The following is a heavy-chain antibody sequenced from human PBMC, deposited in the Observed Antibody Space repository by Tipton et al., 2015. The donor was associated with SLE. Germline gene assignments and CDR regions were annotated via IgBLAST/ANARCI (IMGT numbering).Heavy chain of an antibody. Sequence: TLSLTCAVSGGSFRGYYWSCIRQPPGKGLGWIGEINHSGSTNYNPSLKSRATISVDTSKNQFSLKLSSVTAADTAVYYCARGGVVVVAATRWFAPWGQGTLVTVSS. V-gene: IGHV4-34*01. D-gene: IGHD2-15*01. CDR1: GGSFRGYY. CDR3: ARGGVVVVAATRWFAP. CDR2: INHSGST. J-gene: IGHJ5*02.